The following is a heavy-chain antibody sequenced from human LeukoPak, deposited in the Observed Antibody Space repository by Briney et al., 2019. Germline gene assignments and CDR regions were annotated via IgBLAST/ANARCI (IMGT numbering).Heavy chain of an antibody. CDR1: GFTFSSYA. CDR3: AANSSGYYYYY. CDR2: ISGSGSST. V-gene: IGHV3-23*01. J-gene: IGHJ4*02. D-gene: IGHD3-22*01. Sequence: PGGSLRLSCAASGFTFSSYAMSWVRQAPGKGLEWVSAISGSGSSTYYADSVKGRFTISRDNSKNTLYLQMNSLRAEDTAVYYCAANSSGYYYYYWGPGTLVTVSS.